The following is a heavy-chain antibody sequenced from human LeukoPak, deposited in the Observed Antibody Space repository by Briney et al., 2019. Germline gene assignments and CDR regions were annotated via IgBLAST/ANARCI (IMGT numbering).Heavy chain of an antibody. V-gene: IGHV3-30-3*01. D-gene: IGHD4-17*01. CDR2: VSSDGINK. Sequence: GRSLSLSCAASGFTCNEYAIHWVRQAPGKGLEWVAVVSSDGINKYYADSVKGRFTISRDNSKNTLYLQMNSLRPEDTAVYYCAREKDYGDYIDFWGQGTLVTVSS. CDR1: GFTCNEYA. CDR3: AREKDYGDYIDF. J-gene: IGHJ4*02.